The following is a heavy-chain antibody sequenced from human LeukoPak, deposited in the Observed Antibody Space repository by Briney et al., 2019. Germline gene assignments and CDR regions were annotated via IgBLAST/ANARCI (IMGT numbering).Heavy chain of an antibody. CDR3: ARDPTADDY. CDR1: GFTFSSYG. Sequence: GRSLRLSCAASGFTFSSYGMHWVRQAPGKGLEWVSSITSVSSYKYYADSVKGRFTISRDNAENSLFLQMNSLRAEDTAIYYCARDPTADDYWGQGTLVTVSS. D-gene: IGHD2-2*01. J-gene: IGHJ4*02. V-gene: IGHV3-21*01. CDR2: ITSVSSYK.